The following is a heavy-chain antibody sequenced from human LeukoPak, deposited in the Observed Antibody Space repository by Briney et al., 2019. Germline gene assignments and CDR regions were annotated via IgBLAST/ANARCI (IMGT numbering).Heavy chain of an antibody. V-gene: IGHV1-2*02. CDR2: INPNSGGT. D-gene: IGHD2-8*01. CDR1: GYTFTGYY. CDR3: AREIRDCTNGVCYTNYYYYYMDV. Sequence: ASVKVSCKASGYTFTGYYMHWVRQAPGQGLEWMGWINPNSGGTNYAQKFQGRVTMTRDTSISTAYMELSRLRSDDTALYYCAREIRDCTNGVCYTNYYYYYMDVWGKGTTVTVSS. J-gene: IGHJ6*03.